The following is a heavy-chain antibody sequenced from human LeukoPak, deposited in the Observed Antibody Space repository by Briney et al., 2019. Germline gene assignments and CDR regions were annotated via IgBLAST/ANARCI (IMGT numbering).Heavy chain of an antibody. J-gene: IGHJ4*02. D-gene: IGHD5-18*01. CDR1: VVTFSSYA. V-gene: IGHV3-30-3*01. CDR3: ARDHEGDSYGFDY. CDR2: ISYDGSNK. Sequence: GRPLRLSCAASVVTFSSYAMHWFGQAPGKGLEGLAVISYDGSNKYYADSVTGRFTISRDNSKNKLYLQMNSLRAEDTAGYYCARDHEGDSYGFDYWGQETLVTVSS.